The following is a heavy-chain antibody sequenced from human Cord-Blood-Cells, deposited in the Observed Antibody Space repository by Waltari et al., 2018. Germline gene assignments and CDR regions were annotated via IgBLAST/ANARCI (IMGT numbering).Heavy chain of an antibody. CDR1: GFTFSSYS. V-gene: IGHV3-21*01. CDR2: ISSSSSYI. J-gene: IGHJ4*02. CDR3: AISGDSGSYYFDY. D-gene: IGHD1-26*01. Sequence: EVQLVESGGGLVKPGGSLRLSCAASGFTFSSYSMTWVRQAPGKGLEWVSSISSSSSYIYYADSVKGRFTISRDNAKNSLYLQMNSLRAEDTAVYYCAISGDSGSYYFDYWGQGTLVTVSS.